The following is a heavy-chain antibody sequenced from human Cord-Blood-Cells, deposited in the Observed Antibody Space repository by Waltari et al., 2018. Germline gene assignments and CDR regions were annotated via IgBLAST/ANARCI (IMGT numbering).Heavy chain of an antibody. CDR1: GGPPSSYY. CDR3: ARESCSSTSCPYYYYMDV. D-gene: IGHD2-2*01. V-gene: IGHV4-59*01. J-gene: IGHJ6*03. Sequence: QVQLQESGPGLVKPSETLYPTCTVSGGPPSSYYWSWIRHPPGQGLEWIGYIYYSGSTNYNPSLKSRVTISVDTSKNQFSLKLSSVTAADTAVYYCARESCSSTSCPYYYYMDVWGKGTTVTVSS. CDR2: IYYSGST.